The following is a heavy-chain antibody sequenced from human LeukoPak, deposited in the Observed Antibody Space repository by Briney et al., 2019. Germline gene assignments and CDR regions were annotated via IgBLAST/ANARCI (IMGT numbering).Heavy chain of an antibody. D-gene: IGHD3-10*01. CDR1: GASISSFY. CDR2: IYYSGST. V-gene: IGHV4-59*08. CDR3: ARHNVVYYGSGAHFDY. Sequence: SETLSLTCTVSGASISSFYWSWIRQPPGKGLEWIGYIYYSGSTNYNPSLKSRVTISVDTSRNQFSLKLSSVTAADTAVYYCARHNVVYYGSGAHFDYWGQGTLVTVSS. J-gene: IGHJ4*02.